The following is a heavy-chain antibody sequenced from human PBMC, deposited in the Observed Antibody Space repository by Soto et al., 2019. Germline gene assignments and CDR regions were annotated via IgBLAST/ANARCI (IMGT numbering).Heavy chain of an antibody. Sequence: GGSLRLSCAASGFTFNSFAMTWVRQAPGKGLEWVSLITGGGGRTYYADSVKGRFTASRDNSKNTVYLQMNSLRAEDTAVYYCARAEAGSGSLSPYYYYGMDVWGQGTTVTVSS. V-gene: IGHV3-23*01. J-gene: IGHJ6*02. D-gene: IGHD6-19*01. CDR3: ARAEAGSGSLSPYYYYGMDV. CDR1: GFTFNSFA. CDR2: ITGGGGRT.